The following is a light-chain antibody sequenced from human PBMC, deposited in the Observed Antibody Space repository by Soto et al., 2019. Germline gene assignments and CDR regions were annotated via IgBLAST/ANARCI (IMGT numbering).Light chain of an antibody. CDR2: RAF. V-gene: IGKV3-15*01. CDR1: QSLRRN. Sequence: EIVMTQSPATLSVSPGEGATLSCRASQSLRRNLARYQQKPGQAPRLLIGRAFTGASSIPGRFSGGWFGKDFTLTISSLEDEYVAVYCWQRDSSSDTFGQGTKVDIK. J-gene: IGKJ1*01. CDR3: QRDSSSDT.